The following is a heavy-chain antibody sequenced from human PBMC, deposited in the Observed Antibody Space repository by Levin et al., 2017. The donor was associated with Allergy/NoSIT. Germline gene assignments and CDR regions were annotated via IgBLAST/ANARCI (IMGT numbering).Heavy chain of an antibody. V-gene: IGHV4-39*07. Sequence: SETLSLTCTVSGGSISSSSYYWGWIRQPPGKGLEWIGSIYYSGSTYYNPSLKSRVTISVDTSKNQFSLKLSSVTAADTAVYYCARYCSGGSCYFPTGDPSFTDYWGQGTLVTVSS. D-gene: IGHD2-15*01. CDR2: IYYSGST. CDR1: GGSISSSSYY. CDR3: ARYCSGGSCYFPTGDPSFTDY. J-gene: IGHJ4*02.